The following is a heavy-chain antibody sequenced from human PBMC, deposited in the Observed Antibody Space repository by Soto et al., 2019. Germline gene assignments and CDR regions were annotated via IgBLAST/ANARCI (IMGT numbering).Heavy chain of an antibody. CDR2: IYSGGST. CDR3: ARGSYYYDRSDP. J-gene: IGHJ5*02. V-gene: IGHV3-53*01. Sequence: HPGGSLRLSCAASGFTVSSNYMSWVRQAPGKGLEWVSVIYSGGSTYYADSVKGRFTISRDNSKNTLYLQMNSLRAEDTAVYYCARGSYYYDRSDPWGQGTLVTVSS. D-gene: IGHD3-22*01. CDR1: GFTVSSNY.